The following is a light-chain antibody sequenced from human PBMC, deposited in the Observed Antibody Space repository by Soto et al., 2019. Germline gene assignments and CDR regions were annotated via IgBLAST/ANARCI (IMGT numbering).Light chain of an antibody. V-gene: IGLV2-23*01. CDR2: EGT. Sequence: QSVLTQPASVSGSPGQSITISCTRSSTDFENYNLVSWYQHCPDKAPKLIIYEGTKRPSEISDRFSGSESDTTASLIISGRQPDDEADYYCSSYAGSSARVVFGGGTKLTVL. CDR1: STDFENYNL. CDR3: SSYAGSSARVV. J-gene: IGLJ2*01.